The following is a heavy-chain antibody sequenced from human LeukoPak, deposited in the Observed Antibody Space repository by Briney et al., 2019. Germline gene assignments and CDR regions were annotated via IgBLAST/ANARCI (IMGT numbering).Heavy chain of an antibody. CDR2: VNPNSGGT. J-gene: IGHJ3*02. CDR1: GYTFTGYD. CDR3: ARAPTPAAAGAIDAFDI. V-gene: IGHV1-2*02. D-gene: IGHD6-13*01. Sequence: ASVKVSCKASGYTFTGYDMHWVRQAPGQGLEWMGWVNPNSGGTNYAQKFQGRVTMTRDTSISTAYMELSRLRSDDTAVYYCARAPTPAAAGAIDAFDIWGQGTMVTVSS.